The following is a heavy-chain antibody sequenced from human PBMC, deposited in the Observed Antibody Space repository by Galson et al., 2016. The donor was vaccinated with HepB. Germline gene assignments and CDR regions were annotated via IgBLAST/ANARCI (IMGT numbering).Heavy chain of an antibody. D-gene: IGHD4-17*01. CDR2: INAGNGNT. CDR1: GYTFSYYS. J-gene: IGHJ6*02. CDR3: ARGQGGDYDKYIYYYGMDV. V-gene: IGHV1-3*01. Sequence: SVKVSCKASGYTFSYYSIYWVRQAPGEGLEWMGWINAGNGNTKSSEKFQGRVTITRDTSASTAYMELSSPRSADTAVYYCARGQGGDYDKYIYYYGMDVWGQGTTVTVSS.